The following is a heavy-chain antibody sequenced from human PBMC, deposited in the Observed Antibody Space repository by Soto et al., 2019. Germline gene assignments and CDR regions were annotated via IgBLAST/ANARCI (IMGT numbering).Heavy chain of an antibody. V-gene: IGHV1-18*01. CDR1: GYTFTSYS. J-gene: IGHJ4*02. Sequence: ASVKVSCKASGYTFTSYSISWVRQAPGQGLEWMGWINVYNGNTKYAQKFQGRVTMTTDTSTSIVYMELRSLRTEDTAVYYCTTDPHSTGTKYWGQGTLVTVSS. CDR2: INVYNGNT. D-gene: IGHD1-1*01. CDR3: TTDPHSTGTKY.